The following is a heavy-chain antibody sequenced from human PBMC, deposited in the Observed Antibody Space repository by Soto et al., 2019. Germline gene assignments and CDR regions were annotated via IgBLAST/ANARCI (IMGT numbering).Heavy chain of an antibody. J-gene: IGHJ3*02. CDR1: GYTFTGYY. D-gene: IGHD3-10*01. CDR2: INPNSGGT. Sequence: EASVKVSCKASGYTFTGYYMHWLRQAPGQGLEWMGWINPNSGGTNYAQKFQGWVTMTRDTSISTAYMELSRLRSDDTAVYYCARTITGATMVRGESDAFDIWGQGTMVTVSS. CDR3: ARTITGATMVRGESDAFDI. V-gene: IGHV1-2*04.